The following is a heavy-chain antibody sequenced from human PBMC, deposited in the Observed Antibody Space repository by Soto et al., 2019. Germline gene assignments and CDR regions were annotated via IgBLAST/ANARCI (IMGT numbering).Heavy chain of an antibody. V-gene: IGHV3-30*18. CDR1: GFTFSSYG. D-gene: IGHD6-13*01. CDR3: AKDRAPSIAAAEGFDY. J-gene: IGHJ4*02. Sequence: GSLRLSCAASGFTFSSYGMHWVRQAPGKGLEWVAVISYDGSNKYYADSVKGRFTISRDNSKNTLYLQMNSLRAEDTAVYYCAKDRAPSIAAAEGFDYWGQGTLVTVSS. CDR2: ISYDGSNK.